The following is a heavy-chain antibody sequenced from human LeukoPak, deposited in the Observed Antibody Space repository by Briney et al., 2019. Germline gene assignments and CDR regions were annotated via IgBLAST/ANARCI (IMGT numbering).Heavy chain of an antibody. V-gene: IGHV4-59*08. CDR3: ARRPYYYDTSNPAYYYYMDV. CDR1: GTSLNNYW. D-gene: IGHD3-22*01. CDR2: IFYMGNH. Sequence: SETLSLTCNVSGTSLNNYWWSWIRQPPGRGLEWLANIFYMGNHNYNPSLESRVSISVDTSKSQFSLTLRSVSAADTAVYYCARRPYYYDTSNPAYYYYMDVWGKGTTVTVSS. J-gene: IGHJ6*03.